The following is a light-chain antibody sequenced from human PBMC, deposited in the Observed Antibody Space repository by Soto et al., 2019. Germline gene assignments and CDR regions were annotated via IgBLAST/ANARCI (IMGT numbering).Light chain of an antibody. CDR3: HQRNK. Sequence: IVMTQSPATLSVSPGERATLSCRASQSVSNNYLAWYQQKPGQAPRLLIYGASNRATGIPDRFSGSGAGTNFTLTISSLEPEDFGVYFCHQRNKFGQGTRLEI. V-gene: IGKV3D-20*02. J-gene: IGKJ5*01. CDR1: QSVSNNY. CDR2: GAS.